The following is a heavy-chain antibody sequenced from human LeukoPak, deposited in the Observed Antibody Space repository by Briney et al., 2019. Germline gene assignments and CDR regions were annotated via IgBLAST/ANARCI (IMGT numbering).Heavy chain of an antibody. CDR3: ARVGGLGAFDI. V-gene: IGHV3-30*04. D-gene: IGHD3-16*01. CDR1: GFTFSSYA. Sequence: GRSLRLSCAASGFTFSSYAMHWVRQAPGKGLEWVAVISYDGSNKYYADSVKGRLTISRDNSKNTLYLQMNSLRAEDTAVYYCARVGGLGAFDIWGQGTMVTVSS. J-gene: IGHJ3*02. CDR2: ISYDGSNK.